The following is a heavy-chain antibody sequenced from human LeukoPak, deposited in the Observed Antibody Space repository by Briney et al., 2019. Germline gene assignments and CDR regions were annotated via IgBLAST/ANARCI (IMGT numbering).Heavy chain of an antibody. CDR2: ISYDGSNK. D-gene: IGHD3-10*01. Sequence: GGSLRLSCAASGFTFSSYAMHWVRQAPGKGLEWVAVISYDGSNKYYADSVKGRFTISRDNSKNTLYLQMNSLRAEDTAVYYCARDHFSPITMVRGTFDYWGQGTLVTVSS. V-gene: IGHV3-30-3*01. CDR1: GFTFSSYA. CDR3: ARDHFSPITMVRGTFDY. J-gene: IGHJ4*02.